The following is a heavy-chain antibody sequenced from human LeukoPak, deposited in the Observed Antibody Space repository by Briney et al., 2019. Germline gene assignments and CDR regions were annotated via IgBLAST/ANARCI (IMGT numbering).Heavy chain of an antibody. D-gene: IGHD2-2*01. Sequence: GGSLRLSCAASGFTFSSYAMHWVRQAPGKGLEWVANIKQDGSEKYYVDSVKGRFTISRDNAKNSLYLQMNSLRAEDTAVYYCAREYCSSTSCLGAFDIWGQGTMVAVSS. V-gene: IGHV3-7*01. CDR1: GFTFSSYA. CDR2: IKQDGSEK. CDR3: AREYCSSTSCLGAFDI. J-gene: IGHJ3*02.